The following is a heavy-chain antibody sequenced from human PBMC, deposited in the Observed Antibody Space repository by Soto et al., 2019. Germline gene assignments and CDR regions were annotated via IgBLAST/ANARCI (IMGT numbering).Heavy chain of an antibody. J-gene: IGHJ4*02. V-gene: IGHV4-31*03. CDR3: ARSRQTLTSRFDF. CDR2: MYYSGST. CDR1: GASISSDGYY. Sequence: SETLSLTCTVSGASISSDGYYWGWIRQHPGKGLEYIAYMYYSGSTYYNPSLKSRVTMSVDASKNQFSLKLSSVTAADTAVYYCARSRQTLTSRFDFWGQGALVTVSS. D-gene: IGHD4-17*01.